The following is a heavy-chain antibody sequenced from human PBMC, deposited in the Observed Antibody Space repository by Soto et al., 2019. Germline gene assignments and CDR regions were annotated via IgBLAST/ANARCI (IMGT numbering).Heavy chain of an antibody. CDR1: GYTFTSYA. CDR2: INAGNGNT. D-gene: IGHD1-26*01. V-gene: IGHV1-3*05. CDR3: ARVLVGATPVDY. Sequence: QVQLVQSGAEEKKPGASVKVSCKASGYTFTSYAMHWVRQAPGQRLEWMGWINAGNGNTKYSQKFQGRVTITRDTSASTAYMELSSLRSEDTAVYSCARVLVGATPVDYWGQGTLVTVSS. J-gene: IGHJ4*02.